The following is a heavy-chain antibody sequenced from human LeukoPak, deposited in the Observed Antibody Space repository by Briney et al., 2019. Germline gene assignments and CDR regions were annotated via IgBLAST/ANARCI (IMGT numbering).Heavy chain of an antibody. J-gene: IGHJ4*02. CDR1: GSTFSAYA. CDR2: ISYDGSNK. CDR3: ARTREQWQVLDY. V-gene: IGHV3-30*03. D-gene: IGHD6-19*01. Sequence: GGSLRLSCAASGSTFSAYAMHWVRQAPGKGLEWVAVISYDGSNKYYADSVKGRFTISRDNSKNTLYLQMNSLRGDDTAVYYCARTREQWQVLDYWGQGTLVTVSS.